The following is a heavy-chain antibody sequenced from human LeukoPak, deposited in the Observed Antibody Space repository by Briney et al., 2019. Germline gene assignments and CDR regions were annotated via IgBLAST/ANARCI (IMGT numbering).Heavy chain of an antibody. CDR1: GDSISSSSYY. V-gene: IGHV4-39*01. CDR2: IYYSGNT. Sequence: SETLSLTCSVSGDSISSSSYYWGWIRQPPGKGLEWIGSIYYSGNTYYNPSLKSRVTISVDTSKNQFSLKLSSVTAADTAVYYCGGSRMVRGLIGDYYFDYWGQGTLVTVSS. CDR3: GGSRMVRGLIGDYYFDY. D-gene: IGHD3-10*01. J-gene: IGHJ4*02.